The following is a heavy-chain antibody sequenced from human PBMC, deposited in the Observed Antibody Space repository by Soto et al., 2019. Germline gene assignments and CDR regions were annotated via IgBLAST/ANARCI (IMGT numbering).Heavy chain of an antibody. V-gene: IGHV4-59*01. J-gene: IGHJ4*01. CDR2: GLRPDYT. Sequence: SETLSLTCTVSGGSINDYYWSWTRQPPGKGLEWIAYGLRPDYTGYNPSLRNRVTISSDTSKNQFSLRLISVTAADTAVYYCVAGPDREKRAYWGQGTLVTVSS. CDR3: VAGPDREKRAY. CDR1: GGSINDYY.